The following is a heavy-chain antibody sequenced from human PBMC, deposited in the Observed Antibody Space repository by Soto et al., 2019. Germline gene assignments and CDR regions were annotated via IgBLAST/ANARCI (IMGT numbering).Heavy chain of an antibody. D-gene: IGHD3-3*01. CDR2: YESGGSI. Sequence: EVQLVETGGGLIQPGGSLRLSCSASGFSVRTNYMTWVRQAPGKGLEWVSVYESGGSIYYADSVKGRFIISSDFAKNTVELQMNSLRAEDTAVYYCARAGVNPDFFDFWGQGTLGTVSA. V-gene: IGHV3-53*02. CDR3: ARAGVNPDFFDF. CDR1: GFSVRTNY. J-gene: IGHJ4*02.